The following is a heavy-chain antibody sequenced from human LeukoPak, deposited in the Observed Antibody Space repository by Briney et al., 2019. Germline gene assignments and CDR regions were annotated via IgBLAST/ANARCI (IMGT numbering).Heavy chain of an antibody. CDR1: GFTFSSYA. D-gene: IGHD5-18*01. CDR3: ARVQGRYSYGSGFDY. V-gene: IGHV3-30*04. Sequence: GRSLRLSCAASGFTFSSYAMHWVRQAPGKGLEWVAVISYDGSNKYYADSVKGRFTISRDNSKNTLYLQMNSLRAEDTAVYYCARVQGRYSYGSGFDYWGQGNPGHRLL. J-gene: IGHJ4*02. CDR2: ISYDGSNK.